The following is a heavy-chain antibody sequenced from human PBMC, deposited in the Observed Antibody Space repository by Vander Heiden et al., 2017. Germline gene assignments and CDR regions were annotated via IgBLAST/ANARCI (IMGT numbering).Heavy chain of an antibody. CDR1: GFTCSGYA. J-gene: IGHJ6*02. CDR3: AREVVFAIFGVVLLSPMDV. V-gene: IGHV3-30-3*01. CDR2: ISYDGSNK. D-gene: IGHD3-3*01. Sequence: VQLVESGGGVVQPGRSLRLSCAASGFTCSGYAMHWVRQAPGKGLEWVAVISYDGSNKYYADSVKGRFTISRDNSKNTLYLQMNSLRAEDTAVYYCAREVVFAIFGVVLLSPMDVWGQGTTVTVSS.